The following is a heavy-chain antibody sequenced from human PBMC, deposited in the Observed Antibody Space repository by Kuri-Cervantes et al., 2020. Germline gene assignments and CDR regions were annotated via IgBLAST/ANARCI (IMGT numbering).Heavy chain of an antibody. CDR2: IYHSGST. J-gene: IGHJ4*02. CDR3: ARVGGYGSGSRFLDY. Sequence: GSLRLSCAVSGGSISSSNWWSWVRQPPGKGLEWIGEIYHSGSTNYNPSLKSRVTISVDKSKNQFSLKLSSVTAADTAVYYCARVGGYGSGSRFLDYWGQGTLVTVSS. V-gene: IGHV4-4*02. D-gene: IGHD3-10*01. CDR1: GGSISSSNW.